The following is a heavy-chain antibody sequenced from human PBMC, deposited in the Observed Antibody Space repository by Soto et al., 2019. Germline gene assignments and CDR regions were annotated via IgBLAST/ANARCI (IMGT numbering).Heavy chain of an antibody. CDR2: INHSGST. CDR3: ARGWRQWLAYDY. D-gene: IGHD6-19*01. J-gene: IGHJ4*02. Sequence: SKTLSLTCAVYGGSFSGYYWSWIRQPPGKGLEWIGEINHSGSTNYNPSLKSRVTISVDTSKNQFSLKLSSVTAADTAVYYCARGWRQWLAYDYWGQGTLVTVSS. CDR1: GGSFSGYY. V-gene: IGHV4-34*01.